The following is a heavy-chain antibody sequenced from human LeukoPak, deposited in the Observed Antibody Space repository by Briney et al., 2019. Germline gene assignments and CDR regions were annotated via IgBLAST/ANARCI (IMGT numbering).Heavy chain of an antibody. V-gene: IGHV4-39*01. CDR2: IYYSGST. CDR3: ARYTGTNWGYSFDY. D-gene: IGHD7-27*01. J-gene: IGHJ4*02. CDR1: GGSISSSSYY. Sequence: PSETLSLTCTVSGGSISSSSYYWGWIRQPPGKGLEWIGSIYYSGSTYYNPSLKSRVTISVDTSKNQFSLKLSSVTAADTAVYYCARYTGTNWGYSFDYWGQGTLVTVSS.